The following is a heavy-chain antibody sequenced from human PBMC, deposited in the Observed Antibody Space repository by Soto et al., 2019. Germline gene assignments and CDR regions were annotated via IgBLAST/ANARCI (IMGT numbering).Heavy chain of an antibody. CDR3: GSGYPCSGFDF. Sequence: PPGKGLEWIGNIYYSGSASYNPSLKSRVTISVDTSKNQVSLKLSSVIAAFFFVYICGSGYPCSGFDFRGKRT. CDR2: IYYSGSA. J-gene: IGHJ4*02. D-gene: IGHD3-3*01. V-gene: IGHV4-39*01.